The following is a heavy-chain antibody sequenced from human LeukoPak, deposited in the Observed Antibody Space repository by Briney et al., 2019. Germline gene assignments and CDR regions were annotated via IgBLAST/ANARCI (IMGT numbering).Heavy chain of an antibody. V-gene: IGHV1-2*02. CDR2: INPNSGGT. CDR1: GYTFTGYY. J-gene: IGHJ6*02. CDR3: ARAGVAAYQLLSIYYYYGMDV. Sequence: ASVKVSCKASGYTFTGYYMHWVRQAPGQGLEWMGWINPNSGGTNYAQKFQGRVTMTRDTSISTAYMELSRLRSDDTAVYYCARAGVAAYQLLSIYYYYGMDVWGQGTTVTVSS. D-gene: IGHD2-2*01.